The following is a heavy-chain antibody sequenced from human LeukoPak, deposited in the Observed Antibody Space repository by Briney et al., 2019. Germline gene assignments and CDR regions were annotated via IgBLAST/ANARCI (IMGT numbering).Heavy chain of an antibody. D-gene: IGHD1-26*01. CDR3: ASVSVWELATHPGGSFDY. J-gene: IGHJ4*02. V-gene: IGHV4-30-4*01. Sequence: SQTLSLTCTVSGGLISRVEYYWGWVRQSPVRGLEWLGHIYHTGTTLYSPHLNNRLTLSVDSSKNQFSLTLNPVTAADTAVYYCASVSVWELATHPGGSFDYWGRGILVTVSS. CDR1: GGLISRVEYY. CDR2: IYHTGTT.